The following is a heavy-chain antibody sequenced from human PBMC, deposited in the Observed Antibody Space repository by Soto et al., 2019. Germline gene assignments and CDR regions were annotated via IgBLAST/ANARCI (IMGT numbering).Heavy chain of an antibody. Sequence: SVKVSCKASGGTFSSYAISWVRQAPGQGLEWMGGIIPIFGTANYAQKFQGRVTITADESTSTAYMELSSLRSEDTAVYYCARFVIGGYGDYSEYFQHWGQGTLVTVSS. V-gene: IGHV1-69*13. CDR1: GGTFSSYA. J-gene: IGHJ1*01. CDR2: IIPIFGTA. D-gene: IGHD4-17*01. CDR3: ARFVIGGYGDYSEYFQH.